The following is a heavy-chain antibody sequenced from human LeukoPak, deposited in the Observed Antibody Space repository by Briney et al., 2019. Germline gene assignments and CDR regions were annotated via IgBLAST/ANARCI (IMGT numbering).Heavy chain of an antibody. CDR3: ARAGSSWYISGVDY. CDR2: IYYSGST. CDR1: GGSISSGGYS. J-gene: IGHJ4*02. D-gene: IGHD6-13*01. V-gene: IGHV4-31*03. Sequence: SETLSLTCSVSGGSISSGGYSWSWIRQHPGKGLEWIGYIYYSGSTYYNPSLKSRVTISVDTSKNQFSLKLSSVTAADTAVYYCARAGSSWYISGVDYWGQGTLVTVSS.